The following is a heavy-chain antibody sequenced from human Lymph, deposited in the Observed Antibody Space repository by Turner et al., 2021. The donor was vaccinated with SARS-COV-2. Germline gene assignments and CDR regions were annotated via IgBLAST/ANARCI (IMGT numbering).Heavy chain of an antibody. Sequence: EVQLAESGGCFVQPGGSLRLSCAASGLTVSSNYMSWVRQDPGTGLEWVSIIYSGGSTSYADSVKGRFTISRDNSKNTLYLQMNSLRAEDTAVYYCARDFRDGAFDIWCQGTMVTISS. CDR1: GLTVSSNY. V-gene: IGHV3-66*01. D-gene: IGHD3-10*01. CDR2: IYSGGST. J-gene: IGHJ3*02. CDR3: ARDFRDGAFDI.